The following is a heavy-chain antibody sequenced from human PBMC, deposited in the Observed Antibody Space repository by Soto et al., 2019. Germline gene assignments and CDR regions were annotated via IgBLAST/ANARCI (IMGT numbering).Heavy chain of an antibody. D-gene: IGHD6-13*01. CDR3: ARGYSSSYYFDY. Sequence: QSQTLSLTCAIYGDSVSSNSAAWNWIRQSPSRGLEWLGRTYYRSKWYNDYAVSVKSRLAINPDTSKNQFSLQLNSVTPEDTAVYYCARGYSSSYYFDYWGQGTIVTVSS. CDR1: GDSVSSNSAA. V-gene: IGHV6-1*01. J-gene: IGHJ4*02. CDR2: TYYRSKWYN.